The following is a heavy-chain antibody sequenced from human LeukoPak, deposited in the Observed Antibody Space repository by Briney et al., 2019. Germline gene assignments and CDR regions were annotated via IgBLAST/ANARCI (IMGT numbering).Heavy chain of an antibody. J-gene: IGHJ6*04. CDR2: ISSGSTSI. CDR1: GFTFSSYS. D-gene: IGHD2-15*01. Sequence: GGSLTLSCAASGFTFSSYSMNWVRQAPGKGLGWVSSISSGSTSIYYADSVKGRFTISRDNAKNSLYLQMNSLRAEDTAVYYCARVPNIVGGSGMDVWGKGTTVTVSS. V-gene: IGHV3-21*01. CDR3: ARVPNIVGGSGMDV.